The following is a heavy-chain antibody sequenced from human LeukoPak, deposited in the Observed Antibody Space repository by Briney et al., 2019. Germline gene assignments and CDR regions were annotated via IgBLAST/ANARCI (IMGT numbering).Heavy chain of an antibody. J-gene: IGHJ4*02. CDR3: ARRGGHYFDY. V-gene: IGHV3-23*01. Sequence: GGSLRLSCAASGFTFSSYAVSWIRQAPGKGLEWVSVISGSGVDTYYADSVKGRFTISRDNSKNTLYLQMNSLRAEDTAVYYCARRGGHYFDYWGQGTLVTVSS. CDR2: ISGSGVDT. CDR1: GFTFSSYA.